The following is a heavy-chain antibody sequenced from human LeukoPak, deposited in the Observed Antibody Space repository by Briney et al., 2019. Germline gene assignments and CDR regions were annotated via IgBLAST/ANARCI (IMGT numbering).Heavy chain of an antibody. CDR2: INPSGGRA. CDR3: ARDPYCSSTSCYDVVLDY. J-gene: IGHJ4*02. Sequence: ASVKVSCKASGYTFTRHYMHWVRQAPGQGLEWMGIINPSGGRASYAQKFQGRVTVTRDTSASTVYVELSSLRSEDTAVYYCARDPYCSSTSCYDVVLDYWGRGALVTVSS. D-gene: IGHD2-2*01. V-gene: IGHV1-46*01. CDR1: GYTFTRHY.